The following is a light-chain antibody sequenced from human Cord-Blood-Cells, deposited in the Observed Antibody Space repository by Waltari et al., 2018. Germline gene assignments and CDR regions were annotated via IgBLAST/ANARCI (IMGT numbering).Light chain of an antibody. CDR1: QGISSY. CDR2: ADY. V-gene: IGKV1-9*01. J-gene: IGKJ2*01. CDR3: QQLNSYPYT. Sequence: IQLTQSPSSLFASAAERVTITCRASQGISSYLAWCQQNPEKAPKLLIDADYTLQSGVPSSFSGSGSGTDFTLTISSLQPEDFATYYCQQLNSYPYTFGQGTKLEIK.